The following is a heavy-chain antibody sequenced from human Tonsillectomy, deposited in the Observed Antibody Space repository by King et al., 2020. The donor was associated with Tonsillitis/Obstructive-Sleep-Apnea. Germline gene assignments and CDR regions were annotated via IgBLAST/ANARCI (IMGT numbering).Heavy chain of an antibody. CDR3: ARPFAGYSYGRLDY. J-gene: IGHJ4*02. CDR2: FNPIGGIT. D-gene: IGHD5-12*01. Sequence: QLVQSGTEVKKPGASVKVACKASGYTFNSYYVHWLRQAPGQGLDWMGIFNPIGGITEYAQKFQGRVTMTRVTSTSTVYMELSSLRSEDTAVYYCARPFAGYSYGRLDYWGQGTLVTVSS. V-gene: IGHV1-46*02. CDR1: GYTFNSYY.